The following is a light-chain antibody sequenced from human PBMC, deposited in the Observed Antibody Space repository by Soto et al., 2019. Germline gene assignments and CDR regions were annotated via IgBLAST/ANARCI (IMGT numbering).Light chain of an antibody. Sequence: DIQMTQSPSTLSASVGDSVTITCRASQRIGRWLAWYQQKPGKAPELPIYDASTLQSGVPARFSGSGSGTEFTITITSLQADDFATYSGQQYNHYSSNPFGRGTKLEI. V-gene: IGKV1-5*01. CDR1: QRIGRW. CDR2: DAS. J-gene: IGKJ2*01. CDR3: QQYNHYSSNP.